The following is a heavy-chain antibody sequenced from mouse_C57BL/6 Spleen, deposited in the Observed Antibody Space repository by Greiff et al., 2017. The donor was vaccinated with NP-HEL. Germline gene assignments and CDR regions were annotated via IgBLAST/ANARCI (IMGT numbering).Heavy chain of an antibody. V-gene: IGHV1-52*01. D-gene: IGHD1-1*01. CDR1: GYTFTSYW. CDR2: IDPSDSET. Sequence: QVQLQQPGAGLVRPGSSVKLSCKASGYTFTSYWMHWVKQRPIQGLEWIGNIDPSDSETHYNQKFKDKATLTVDKSSSTAYMQLSSLTSEDSAVYYCARSITTVVATYYYFDYWGQGTTLTVSS. J-gene: IGHJ2*01. CDR3: ARSITTVVATYYYFDY.